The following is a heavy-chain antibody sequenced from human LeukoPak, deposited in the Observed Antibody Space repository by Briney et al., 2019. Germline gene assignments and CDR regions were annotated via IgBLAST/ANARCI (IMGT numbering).Heavy chain of an antibody. D-gene: IGHD2/OR15-2a*01. Sequence: GESLKISCKGSGYSFNTYWIGWVRQMPGKGLEWMGIIYPDDSDTRYSPSFQGQVTFSVDKSISTLYLQWRSLKASDTAMYYCARRGILAGPVGDAFDIWGQGTMVTVSS. V-gene: IGHV5-51*01. CDR2: IYPDDSDT. CDR1: GYSFNTYW. J-gene: IGHJ3*02. CDR3: ARRGILAGPVGDAFDI.